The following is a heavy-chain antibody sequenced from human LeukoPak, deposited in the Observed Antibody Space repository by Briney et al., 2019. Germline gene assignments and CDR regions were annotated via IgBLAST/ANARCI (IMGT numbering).Heavy chain of an antibody. CDR2: IRYDGNNK. V-gene: IGHV3-30*02. Sequence: GGSLRLSCAASGFTFRSYGMDWVRQAPGKGLEWVAFIRYDGNNKDYADSVKGRFTISRDNSNNTLYLQMNSLRAEDTPVYYCAKGYGDLVAFDIWGQGTMVTVSS. D-gene: IGHD4-17*01. CDR3: AKGYGDLVAFDI. CDR1: GFTFRSYG. J-gene: IGHJ3*02.